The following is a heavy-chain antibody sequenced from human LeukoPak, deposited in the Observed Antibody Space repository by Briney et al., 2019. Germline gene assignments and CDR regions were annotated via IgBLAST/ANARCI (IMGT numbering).Heavy chain of an antibody. CDR1: GYSFSSYN. V-gene: IGHV7-4-1*02. J-gene: IGHJ4*02. Sequence: ASVKVSCKASGYSFSSYNMNWVRQAPGQGLEWMGWINTNTGNPRYAQGFTGRFVFSLDTSVSTAYLQISSLKAEDTAVYYCARDGGGGYSYGEIDYWGQGTLVTVSS. CDR2: INTNTGNP. CDR3: ARDGGGGYSYGEIDY. D-gene: IGHD5-18*01.